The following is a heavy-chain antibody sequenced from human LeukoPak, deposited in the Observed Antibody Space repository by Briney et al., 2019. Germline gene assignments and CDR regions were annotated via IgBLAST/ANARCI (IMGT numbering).Heavy chain of an antibody. CDR2: ISYDGSNK. V-gene: IGHV3-30*18. Sequence: GGSLRLSCAASGFTFSSYGIHWVPQAPGKGLEWVAVISYDGSNKYYGDSVKGRFTISRDNSKNTLYLQMNSLRAEDTAVYYCAKDGDYYGSGSSHIDYWGQGALVTVSS. D-gene: IGHD3-10*01. CDR1: GFTFSSYG. CDR3: AKDGDYYGSGSSHIDY. J-gene: IGHJ4*02.